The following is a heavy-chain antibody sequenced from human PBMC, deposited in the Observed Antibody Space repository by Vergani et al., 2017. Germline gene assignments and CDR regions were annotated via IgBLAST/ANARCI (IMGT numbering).Heavy chain of an antibody. V-gene: IGHV1-2*02. J-gene: IGHJ4*02. Sequence: QVQLVQSGAEVKKPGASVKVSCKASGYTFTGYYMHWVRQAPGQGLEWMGWINPNSGGTNYAQKFQGRVTMTRDTSISTAYMELSRLRSDDTAVYYCARDPGPVVPAAMVDYWGQGTLVTVSS. CDR1: GYTFTGYY. CDR2: INPNSGGT. D-gene: IGHD2-2*01. CDR3: ARDPGPVVPAAMVDY.